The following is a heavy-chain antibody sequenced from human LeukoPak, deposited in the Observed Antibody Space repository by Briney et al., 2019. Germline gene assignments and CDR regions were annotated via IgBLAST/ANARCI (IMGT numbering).Heavy chain of an antibody. CDR3: ARLSTYSHFDF. D-gene: IGHD1-26*01. J-gene: IGHJ4*02. Sequence: SETLSLTCTVSGGSISSYYWSWIRQPPGKGLEWIGYIYYSGSTNYNPSLESRVTISVDTSKNHFSLNLKSVTAADTAVYYCARLSTYSHFDFWGQGTLVTVSS. CDR1: GGSISSYY. CDR2: IYYSGST. V-gene: IGHV4-59*08.